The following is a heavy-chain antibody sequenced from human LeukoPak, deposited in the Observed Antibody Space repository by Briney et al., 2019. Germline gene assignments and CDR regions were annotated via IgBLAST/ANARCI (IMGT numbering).Heavy chain of an antibody. Sequence: GESLKISCKASGYTFTSYGISWVRQAPGQGLEWMGWISAYNGNTNYAQKLRGRVTMTTDTSTSTAYMELRSLRSDDTAVYYCARVDRGYYYGSGIGFDPWGQGTLVTVSS. CDR1: GYTFTSYG. V-gene: IGHV1-18*01. CDR3: ARVDRGYYYGSGIGFDP. D-gene: IGHD3-10*01. CDR2: ISAYNGNT. J-gene: IGHJ5*02.